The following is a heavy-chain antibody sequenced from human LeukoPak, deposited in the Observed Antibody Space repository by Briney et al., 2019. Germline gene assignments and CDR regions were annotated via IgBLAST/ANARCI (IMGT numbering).Heavy chain of an antibody. CDR1: GFTFSTCA. J-gene: IGHJ6*02. CDR3: AKVRTYFYHGLDV. Sequence: GGSLRLSCATSGFTFSTCAMSWVRQAPGKGLEWVSGISGTTSGTYYADSVKGRFTISRDNSKNTLFLQVNSLRAEDTAVYYCAKVRTYFYHGLDVWGQGTTVTVSS. V-gene: IGHV3-23*01. D-gene: IGHD1-14*01. CDR2: ISGTTSGT.